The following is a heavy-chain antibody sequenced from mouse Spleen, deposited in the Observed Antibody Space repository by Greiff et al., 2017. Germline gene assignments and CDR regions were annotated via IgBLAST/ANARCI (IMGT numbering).Heavy chain of an antibody. CDR2: IRNKANGYTT. CDR1: GFTFTDYF. Sequence: EVHLVESGGGLVQPGGSLSLSCAASGFTFTDYFMTWVRQPPGKALEWLGFIRNKANGYTTEYSASVKGRFTISRDNSQSILYLQMNALRAEDSATYYCASLDYDGAWFAYWGQGTLVTVSA. D-gene: IGHD2-4*01. CDR3: ASLDYDGAWFAY. J-gene: IGHJ3*01. V-gene: IGHV7-3*01.